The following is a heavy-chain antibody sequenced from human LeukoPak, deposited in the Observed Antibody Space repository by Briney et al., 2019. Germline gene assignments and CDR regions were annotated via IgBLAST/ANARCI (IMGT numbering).Heavy chain of an antibody. Sequence: KPSETLSLTCTVSGGSISSSSYYWGWIRQPPGKGLEWIGSIYYSGSTYYNPSLKSRVTISVDTSKNQFSPNLSSVTAADAAVYYCAGAYYYDSSGSEDYFDYWGQGTLVTVSS. J-gene: IGHJ4*02. CDR1: GGSISSSSYY. CDR2: IYYSGST. D-gene: IGHD3-22*01. V-gene: IGHV4-39*01. CDR3: AGAYYYDSSGSEDYFDY.